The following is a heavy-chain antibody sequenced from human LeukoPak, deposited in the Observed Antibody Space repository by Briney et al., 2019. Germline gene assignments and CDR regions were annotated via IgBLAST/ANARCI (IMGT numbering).Heavy chain of an antibody. CDR2: IYHSGST. J-gene: IGHJ4*02. Sequence: SETLSLTCAVSGGSISSGGYSWSWIRQPPGKGLEWIGYIYHSGSTYYNPSLKSRVTISVDRSKNQFSLKLSSVTAADTAVYYCARQRRSSGLDYWGQGTLVTVSS. CDR1: GGSISSGGYS. V-gene: IGHV4-30-2*01. D-gene: IGHD6-19*01. CDR3: ARQRRSSGLDY.